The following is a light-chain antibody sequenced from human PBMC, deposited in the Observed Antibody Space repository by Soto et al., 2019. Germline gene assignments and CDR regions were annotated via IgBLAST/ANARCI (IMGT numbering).Light chain of an antibody. CDR2: DAS. Sequence: EIVLTQSPDTLSLSPGERVTLSCRASQSVPKNYLAWYQQKPGQAPRLLIYDASNRATGIPDRFSGYESGTDFTLSISRLDPEDFAVYYCQQYANSPLTFGGGTKLEIK. CDR1: QSVPKNY. J-gene: IGKJ4*01. V-gene: IGKV3-20*01. CDR3: QQYANSPLT.